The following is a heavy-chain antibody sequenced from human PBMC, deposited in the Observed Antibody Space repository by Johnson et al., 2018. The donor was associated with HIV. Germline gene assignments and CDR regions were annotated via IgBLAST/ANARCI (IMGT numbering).Heavy chain of an antibody. J-gene: IGHJ3*02. CDR1: GFTFSSYG. CDR3: AKARSSGQGAFDI. CDR2: IRYDGSNK. D-gene: IGHD6-19*01. V-gene: IGHV3-30*02. Sequence: QEQLVESGGGVVQTGGSLRLSCAASGFTFSSYGMHWVRQAPGTGLEWVAFIRYDGSNKYYADSVKGRFTISRDNSENTLYLQMNSLRAEDTAVYYCAKARSSGQGAFDIWGQGTLVTVSS.